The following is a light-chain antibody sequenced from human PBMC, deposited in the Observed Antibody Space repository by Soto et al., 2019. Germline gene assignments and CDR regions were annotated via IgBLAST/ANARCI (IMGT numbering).Light chain of an antibody. V-gene: IGKV3-20*01. Sequence: EIVLTQSPGTLSLSPGERATLSCGASQSVSSNYLAWYQQKPGQAPRLLIYGASSRATGIPDRFSGSGSGTDFTLSISRLEPEDFAVYYCQQYNNWPRTFGQGTKVDIK. J-gene: IGKJ1*01. CDR2: GAS. CDR1: QSVSSNY. CDR3: QQYNNWPRT.